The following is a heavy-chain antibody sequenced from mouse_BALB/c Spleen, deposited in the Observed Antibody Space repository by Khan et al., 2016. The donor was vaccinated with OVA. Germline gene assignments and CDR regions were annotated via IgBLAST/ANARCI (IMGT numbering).Heavy chain of an antibody. CDR3: ARRDYYGYTFAY. CDR1: SYTFTDYY. CDR2: ISPGTGDT. V-gene: IGHV1-77*01. Sequence: QVQLQQSGAELARPGASVKLSCQASSYTFTDYYINWVKQRTGQGLEWIGEISPGTGDTYYTEKFKGKATLTADKSSTTAYMQLSSLTSEASAVYFCARRDYYGYTFAYWGQGTLGTVSA. J-gene: IGHJ3*01. D-gene: IGHD1-2*01.